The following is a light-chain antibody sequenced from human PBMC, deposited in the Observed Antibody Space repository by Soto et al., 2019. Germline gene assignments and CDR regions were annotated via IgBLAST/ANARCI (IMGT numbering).Light chain of an antibody. Sequence: QSVLTQPASVSGSPGQSITISCTGTSSDVGGYNYVSWYQQHPGKAPKLMIYDVSNRPSGVSNRFSGSKSGNTASLTISGLQTEDEADYYCSSYTGSNTLSVFGTGTKVTVL. J-gene: IGLJ1*01. CDR1: SSDVGGYNY. CDR3: SSYTGSNTLSV. V-gene: IGLV2-14*01. CDR2: DVS.